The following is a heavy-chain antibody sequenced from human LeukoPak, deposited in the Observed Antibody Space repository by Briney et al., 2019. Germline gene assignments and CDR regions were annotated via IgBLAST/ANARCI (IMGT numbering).Heavy chain of an antibody. CDR3: ARDWGSSGWYNWFDP. Sequence: GTSLRLSCGVSGFSIGNYGMHWIRQAPDKGLEWVAMISHDGGARYYGDSVKGRLTISRDTSDNTLYLQMNSLRVEDTAVYYCARDWGSSGWYNWFDPWGQGILVTVSS. J-gene: IGHJ5*02. CDR2: ISHDGGAR. D-gene: IGHD3-16*01. CDR1: GFSIGNYG. V-gene: IGHV3-30*03.